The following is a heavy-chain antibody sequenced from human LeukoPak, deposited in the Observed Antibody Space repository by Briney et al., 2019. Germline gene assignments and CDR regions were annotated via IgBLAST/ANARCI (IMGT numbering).Heavy chain of an antibody. D-gene: IGHD6-13*01. CDR1: GFTVSSNY. CDR2: IYSGGST. J-gene: IGHJ4*02. CDR3: ARDHRRYSSSWYDY. V-gene: IGHV3-53*01. Sequence: GGSLRLSCAASGFTVSSNYMSWVRQAPGKGLEWVSVIYSGGSTYYADSVKGRFTISRDNSKNTLYLQMNSLRAEDTAVYCCARDHRRYSSSWYDYWGQGTLVTVSS.